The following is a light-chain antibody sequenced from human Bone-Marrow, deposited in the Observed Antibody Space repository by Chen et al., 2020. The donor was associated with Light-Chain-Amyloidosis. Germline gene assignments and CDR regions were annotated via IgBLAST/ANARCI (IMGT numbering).Light chain of an antibody. CDR2: DDS. Sequence: SYVLTQPSSVSVAPGQTATIACGGNNIGSTSVHWYKQTPGRAPLLVVYDDSDRPPGIPERLSGCNSGNTATLTLSRGEAGDEADYYCQVWDRSSDRPVFGGGTKLTVL. CDR1: NIGSTS. V-gene: IGLV3-21*02. J-gene: IGLJ3*02. CDR3: QVWDRSSDRPV.